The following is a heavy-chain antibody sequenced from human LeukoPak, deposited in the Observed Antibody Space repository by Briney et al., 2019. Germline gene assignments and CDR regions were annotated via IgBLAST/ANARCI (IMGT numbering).Heavy chain of an antibody. CDR3: AREYYYDSYTGYFDY. D-gene: IGHD3-22*01. V-gene: IGHV4-31*03. CDR1: GGSISSGGYC. J-gene: IGHJ4*02. CDR2: IYYSGST. Sequence: PSETLSLTCTVSGGSISSGGYCWSWLRQHPGKGLEWIGYIYYSGSTYYNPSLKSRVTISVDTSKNQFSLKLSSVTAADTAVYYCAREYYYDSYTGYFDYWGQGTLVTVSS.